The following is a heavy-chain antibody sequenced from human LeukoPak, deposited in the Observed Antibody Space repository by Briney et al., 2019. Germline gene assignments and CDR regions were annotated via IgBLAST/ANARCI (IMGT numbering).Heavy chain of an antibody. V-gene: IGHV3-30*18. CDR1: GFTFSSYG. J-gene: IGHJ4*02. CDR2: ISYDGSNK. CDR3: AKDPYRQQLVTKLWAIDY. Sequence: GRSLRLSCAASGFTFSSYGMHWVRQAPGKGLEWVAVISYDGSNKYYADSVKGRFTISRDNSKNTLYLQVNSLRAEDTAVYYCAKDPYRQQLVTKLWAIDYWGQGTLVTVSS. D-gene: IGHD6-13*01.